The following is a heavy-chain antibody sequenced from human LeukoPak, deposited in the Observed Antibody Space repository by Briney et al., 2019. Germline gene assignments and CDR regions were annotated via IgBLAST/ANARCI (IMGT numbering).Heavy chain of an antibody. J-gene: IGHJ4*02. CDR3: ARVGYSSGWSNFDY. CDR2: IHYSGST. V-gene: IGHV4-59*01. Sequence: SETLSLTCTVSGGSISSYYWSWIRQPPGKGLEWIGYIHYSGSTDYNPSLKSRVTISVDTSKNQFSLKLSSVTAADTAVYYCARVGYSSGWSNFDYWGKGTLVTVSS. D-gene: IGHD6-19*01. CDR1: GGSISSYY.